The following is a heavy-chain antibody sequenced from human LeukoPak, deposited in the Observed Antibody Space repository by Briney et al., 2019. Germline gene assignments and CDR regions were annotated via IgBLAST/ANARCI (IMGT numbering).Heavy chain of an antibody. CDR2: IETKRDGETT. CDR1: GFIFSDAW. D-gene: IGHD2-2*01. V-gene: IGHV3-15*04. CDR3: RRDAHTSID. J-gene: IGHJ4*02. Sequence: GGSLRLSCSGSGFIFSDAWMSRVRQTPGKGLEWVGRIETKRDGETTLYGAPVKGRFTISRDDSKNRMYLQMTSLRPGDTGIYYCRRDAHTSIDWGQGTLVTVSS.